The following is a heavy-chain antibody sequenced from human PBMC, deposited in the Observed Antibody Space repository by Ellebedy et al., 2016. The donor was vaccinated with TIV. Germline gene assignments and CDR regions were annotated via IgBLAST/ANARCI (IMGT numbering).Heavy chain of an antibody. D-gene: IGHD3-22*01. V-gene: IGHV4-59*04. CDR1: GGSISGYY. Sequence: SETLSLTCSVSGGSISGYYWAWIRQPPGKGLEWIGYIYYSGSTYYNPSLKSRVTISVDTSKNQFSLKLSSVTAADTAVYYCARLLSSGYLINCWGQGTLVTVSS. CDR2: IYYSGST. J-gene: IGHJ4*02. CDR3: ARLLSSGYLINC.